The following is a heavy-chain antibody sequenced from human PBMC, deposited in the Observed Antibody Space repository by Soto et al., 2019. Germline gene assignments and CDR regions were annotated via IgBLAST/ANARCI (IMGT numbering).Heavy chain of an antibody. J-gene: IGHJ6*02. CDR2: IIHIFVTI. V-gene: IGHV1-69*13. Sequence: GASVKVSCKASGGTFSTYVMSWVRQAPGQGLEWMGRIIHIFVTINYAQKFQGRVTITADESTSPAYMELSTLSSEESDVYYCSKYYQDRSAYYPQRYYQNSMDVWCPGTTITVS. CDR1: GGTFSTYV. CDR3: SKYYQDRSAYYPQRYYQNSMDV. D-gene: IGHD3-22*01.